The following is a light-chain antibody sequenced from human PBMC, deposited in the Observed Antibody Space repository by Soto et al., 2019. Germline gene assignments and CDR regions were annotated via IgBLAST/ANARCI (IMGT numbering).Light chain of an antibody. J-gene: IGKJ1*01. CDR1: QSVGSY. V-gene: IGKV3-20*01. CDR3: QHYGGSPWT. CDR2: TTS. Sequence: DIVLTQSPGTLSLSPGERATLSCRASQSVGSYLAWYQQKPGQDPRLLIYTTSNRATDIPDRFSGSGSGTDFTLTISSLEPEDFAVYYCQHYGGSPWTFGQGTKVEI.